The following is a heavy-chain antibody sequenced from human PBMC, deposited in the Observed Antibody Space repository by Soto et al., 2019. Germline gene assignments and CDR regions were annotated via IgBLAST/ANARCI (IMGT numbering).Heavy chain of an antibody. V-gene: IGHV1-2*02. J-gene: IGHJ5*02. CDR2: INPNSGGT. D-gene: IGHD2-2*01. Sequence: ASVKVSCKASGYTFTGYYIHWVRQAPGEGLEWMGWINPNSGGTNYAQKFQGRVTMTRDTSISTAYMELSRLRSDDTAVYYCARGGALYCSSTSCYYWFDPWGQGLMMTV. CDR1: GYTFTGYY. CDR3: ARGGALYCSSTSCYYWFDP.